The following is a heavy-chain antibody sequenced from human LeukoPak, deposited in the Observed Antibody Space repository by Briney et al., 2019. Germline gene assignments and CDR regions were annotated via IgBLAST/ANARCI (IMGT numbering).Heavy chain of an antibody. J-gene: IGHJ5*02. CDR2: IYTSGST. CDR1: GGPISSGSYY. CDR3: ARDISSSWYHVFPFDP. V-gene: IGHV4-61*02. Sequence: SETLSLTCTVSGGPISSGSYYWSWIRQPAGKGLEWIGRIYTSGSTNYNPSLKSRVTMSVDTSKNQFSLKLSSVTAADTAVYYCARDISSSWYHVFPFDPWGQGTLVTVSS. D-gene: IGHD6-13*01.